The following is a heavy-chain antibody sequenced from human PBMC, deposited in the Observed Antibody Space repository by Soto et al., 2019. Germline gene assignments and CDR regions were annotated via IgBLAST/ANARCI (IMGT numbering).Heavy chain of an antibody. CDR1: GGTFSSYA. J-gene: IGHJ5*02. Sequence: SVKVSCKASGGTFSSYAISWVRQAPGQGLEWMGGIIPIFGTANYAQKFQGRVTITADESTSTAYMELSSLRSEDTAVYYCANSIVGALGGFDPWGQGTLVTVSS. V-gene: IGHV1-69*13. CDR3: ANSIVGALGGFDP. CDR2: IIPIFGTA. D-gene: IGHD1-26*01.